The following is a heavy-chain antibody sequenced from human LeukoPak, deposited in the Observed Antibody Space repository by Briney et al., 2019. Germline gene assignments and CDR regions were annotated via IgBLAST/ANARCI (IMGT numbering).Heavy chain of an antibody. V-gene: IGHV4-61*02. CDR2: IYTSGST. CDR1: GGSISSGSYY. D-gene: IGHD3-3*01. J-gene: IGHJ4*02. Sequence: PSQTLSLTCTVSGGSISSGSYYWSWIRQPAGKGLEWIGRIYTSGSTNYNPSLKSRVTMSMDTSKNQLSLKLASLTAADTAVYYCAGTTKWLSYVFWGQGALVTVSS. CDR3: AGTTKWLSYVF.